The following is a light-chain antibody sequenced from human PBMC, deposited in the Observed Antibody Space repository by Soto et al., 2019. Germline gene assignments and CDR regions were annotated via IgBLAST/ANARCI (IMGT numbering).Light chain of an antibody. CDR2: EVT. J-gene: IGLJ1*01. CDR1: RSDVGAYNY. CDR3: SSFTSRFTFV. V-gene: IGLV2-14*01. Sequence: QSALTQPASVSGSPGQSIAISCTGTRSDVGAYNYVSWYQQHPGKAPKLMISEVTNRPSGVSDRFSGSKSGNTAYLTISGLQAEDEADYYCSSFTSRFTFVFGTGTKVTV.